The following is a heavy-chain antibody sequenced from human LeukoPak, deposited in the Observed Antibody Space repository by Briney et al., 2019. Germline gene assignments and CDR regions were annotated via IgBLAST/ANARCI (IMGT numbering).Heavy chain of an antibody. CDR1: GGSISNNNYY. D-gene: IGHD1-1*01. V-gene: IGHV4-39*01. Sequence: SETLSLTCTVSGGSISNNNYYWAWTRQPPGKGLECIGSIYYSGSPYYNPSLKSRVTISLDTSKNQFSLRLSSVTAADTAVYYCATWRTAKTGFVYWGQGTLVTVSS. CDR3: ATWRTAKTGFVY. CDR2: IYYSGSP. J-gene: IGHJ4*02.